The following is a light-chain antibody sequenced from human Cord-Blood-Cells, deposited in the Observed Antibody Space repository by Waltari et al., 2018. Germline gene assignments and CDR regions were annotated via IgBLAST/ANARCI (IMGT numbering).Light chain of an antibody. CDR1: QSVSSN. Sequence: IVMTQSPAPLSVSPGERATLSCRASQSVSSNLAWYQQKPGQAPRLLIYGASTRATGIPARFSGSGSGTEFTLTISSLQSEDFAVYYCQQYNNWPLTFGPGTKVDIK. J-gene: IGKJ3*01. V-gene: IGKV3-15*01. CDR3: QQYNNWPLT. CDR2: GAS.